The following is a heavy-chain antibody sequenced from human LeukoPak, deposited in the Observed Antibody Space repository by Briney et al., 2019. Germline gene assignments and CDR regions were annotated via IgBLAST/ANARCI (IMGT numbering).Heavy chain of an antibody. V-gene: IGHV1-46*01. CDR3: ARDEDVVGATFDY. Sequence: ASVKVSCKASGYTFTGYYMHWVRQAPGQGLEWMGIINPSGGSTNYPQKFQGRVTMTRDTSTSTVYMELSSLRSEDTAVYYCARDEDVVGATFDYWGQGTLVTVSS. D-gene: IGHD2-15*01. CDR1: GYTFTGYY. CDR2: INPSGGST. J-gene: IGHJ4*02.